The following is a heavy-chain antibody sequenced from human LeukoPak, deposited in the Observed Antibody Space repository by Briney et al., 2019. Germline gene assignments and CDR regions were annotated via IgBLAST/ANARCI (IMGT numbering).Heavy chain of an antibody. V-gene: IGHV1-69*05. Sequence: WASVKVSCKASGGTFSSYAISWVRQAPRQGLEWMGGIIPIFGTANYAQKFQGRVTITTDESTSTAYMELSSLRSEDTAVYYCASSIDFWSGYWHYWGQGTLVTVSS. CDR1: GGTFSSYA. J-gene: IGHJ4*02. D-gene: IGHD3-3*01. CDR2: IIPIFGTA. CDR3: ASSIDFWSGYWHY.